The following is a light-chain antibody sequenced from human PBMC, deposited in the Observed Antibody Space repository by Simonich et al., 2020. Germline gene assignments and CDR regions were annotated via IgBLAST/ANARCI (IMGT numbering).Light chain of an antibody. CDR2: DVS. CDR3: SSYTSSSTV. CDR1: SSDVGGYNY. V-gene: IGLV2-11*01. J-gene: IGLJ3*02. Sequence: QSALTQPRSVSGSPGQSVTISYTGNSSDVGGYNYVSWYQQHPGKAPKLMIYDVSKRPSGVSNRFSGSKSGNTASLTISGLQAEDEADYYCSSYTSSSTVFGGGTKLTVL.